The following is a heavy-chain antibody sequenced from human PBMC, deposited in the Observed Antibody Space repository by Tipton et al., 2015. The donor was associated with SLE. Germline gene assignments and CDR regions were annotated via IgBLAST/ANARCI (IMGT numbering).Heavy chain of an antibody. V-gene: IGHV4-39*07. CDR3: ARQRLHQGGEYFDF. CDR2: ISYRGDF. Sequence: TLSLTCTVSSGSMRTSYFHWGWIRQAPGKGLEWIGSISYRGDFFYNPSLKSRVTISVDTSKSQFSLRLTSVTAADTAVYSCARQRLHQGGEYFDFWGQGTLVTVSP. D-gene: IGHD3-10*01. CDR1: SGSMRTSYFH. J-gene: IGHJ4*02.